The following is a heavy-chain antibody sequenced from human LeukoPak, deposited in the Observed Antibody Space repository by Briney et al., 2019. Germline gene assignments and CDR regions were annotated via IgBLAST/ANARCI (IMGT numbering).Heavy chain of an antibody. J-gene: IGHJ5*02. D-gene: IGHD4-17*01. V-gene: IGHV4-30-4*01. CDR1: GDSISGADYY. CDR2: VYYTGTT. Sequence: PSQTLSLTCTVSGDSISGADYYWSWIRQPPGKGLEWIGYVYYTGTTFYNPSLKSRLAISVGTSKNQFSLKLNSVTAADTAVYYCARGGGGSSTVTTYWFDPWGQGALVTVSS. CDR3: ARGGGGSSTVTTYWFDP.